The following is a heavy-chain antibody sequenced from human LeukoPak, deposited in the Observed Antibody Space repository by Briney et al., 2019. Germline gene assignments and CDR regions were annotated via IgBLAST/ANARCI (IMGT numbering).Heavy chain of an antibody. J-gene: IGHJ4*02. D-gene: IGHD6-13*01. Sequence: GGSLRLSCAASGFTFDDYAMHWVRQAPGKGLEWVAVIWYDGSNKYYADSVKGRFTISRDNSKNTLYLQMNSLRAEDTAVYYCARAGQQLVFSHFDYWGQGTLVTVSS. CDR1: GFTFDDYA. CDR2: IWYDGSNK. V-gene: IGHV3-33*08. CDR3: ARAGQQLVFSHFDY.